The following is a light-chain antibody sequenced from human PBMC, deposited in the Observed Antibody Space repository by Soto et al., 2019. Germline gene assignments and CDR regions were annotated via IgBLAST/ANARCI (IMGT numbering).Light chain of an antibody. CDR2: DVS. CDR1: SSDVGGYNY. CDR3: SSYTTSSTRV. Sequence: QSVLTQPASVSASPGQSITISCTGTSSDVGGYNYVSWYQQHPGKAPKLMIYDVSSRPSGVSDRFSGSKSGNTASLTISGLQAEDEADYYCSSYTTSSTRVFGGGTKVTVL. J-gene: IGLJ2*01. V-gene: IGLV2-14*01.